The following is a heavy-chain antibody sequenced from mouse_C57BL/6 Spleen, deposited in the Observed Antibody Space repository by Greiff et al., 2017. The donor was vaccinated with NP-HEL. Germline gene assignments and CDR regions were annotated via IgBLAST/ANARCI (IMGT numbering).Heavy chain of an antibody. CDR1: GFNIKDDY. Sequence: VQLQQSGAELVRPGASVKLSCTASGFNIKDDYMHWVKQRPEQGLEWIGWIDPENGDTEYASKFQGKATITADTSSNTAYLQLSSLNSEDTAVYYCTTVTTVVDLYFDVWGTGTTVTVSS. J-gene: IGHJ1*03. CDR3: TTVTTVVDLYFDV. CDR2: IDPENGDT. V-gene: IGHV14-4*01. D-gene: IGHD1-1*01.